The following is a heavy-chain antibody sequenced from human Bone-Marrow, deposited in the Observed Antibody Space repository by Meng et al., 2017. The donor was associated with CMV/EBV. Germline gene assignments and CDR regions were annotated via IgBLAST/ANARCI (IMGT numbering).Heavy chain of an antibody. D-gene: IGHD2-15*01. CDR1: GFTFSSYG. J-gene: IGHJ6*02. V-gene: IGHV3-30*02. CDR3: AKDPRIGYYYYYGMDV. CDR2: IRYDGSNK. Sequence: GESLKISCAASGFTFSSYGMHWVRQAPGKGLEWVAFIRYDGSNKYYADSVKGRFTISRDNSKKTLYLQMNSLRAEDTAVYYCAKDPRIGYYYYYGMDVWGQGTTVTVSS.